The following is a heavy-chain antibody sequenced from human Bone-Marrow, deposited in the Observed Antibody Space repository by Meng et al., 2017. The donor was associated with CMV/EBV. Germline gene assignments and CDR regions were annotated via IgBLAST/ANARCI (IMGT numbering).Heavy chain of an antibody. CDR3: ARDEGPHYDFWSGYFGITGTNWFDP. V-gene: IGHV1-18*01. Sequence: ASVKVSCKASGYTFTSYGITWVRQAPGQGLEWMGWISAYNGNTNYAQKLQGRVTMTTDTPTTTAYMELRSLRSDDTAVYYCARDEGPHYDFWSGYFGITGTNWFDPWGQGTRVTVSS. CDR1: GYTFTSYG. D-gene: IGHD3-3*01. CDR2: ISAYNGNT. J-gene: IGHJ5*02.